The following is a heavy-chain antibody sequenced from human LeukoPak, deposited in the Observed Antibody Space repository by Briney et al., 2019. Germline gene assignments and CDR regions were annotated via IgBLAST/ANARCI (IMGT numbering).Heavy chain of an antibody. CDR2: IYPTGHT. CDR1: GGSLGNYY. D-gene: IGHD3-10*01. Sequence: SETLSLTCTVSGGSLGNYYWSWIRQPAGKGLEWIWHIYPTGHTHYNPSLKSRVTISVDTSKSQLSLKLTSVTAADTAVYYCARDPSPIYGPGDYYYGMDVWGQGTTVTVSS. V-gene: IGHV4-4*07. CDR3: ARDPSPIYGPGDYYYGMDV. J-gene: IGHJ6*02.